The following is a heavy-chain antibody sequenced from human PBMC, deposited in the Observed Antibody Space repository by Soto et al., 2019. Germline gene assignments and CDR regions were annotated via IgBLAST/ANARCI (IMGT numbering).Heavy chain of an antibody. CDR3: ARDSPPSDY. CDR2: ISAYSGNT. J-gene: IGHJ4*02. CDR1: GYTFSSYA. Sequence: QVQLVQSGAEVKKPGASVKVSCNASGYTFSSYAITWVRQAPGQGLEWMAWISAYSGNTNYAQKFQGRVTMTTDTSTNTAYMELRSLSSDDTAVYYCARDSPPSDYWGKGTLVTVSS. V-gene: IGHV1-18*01.